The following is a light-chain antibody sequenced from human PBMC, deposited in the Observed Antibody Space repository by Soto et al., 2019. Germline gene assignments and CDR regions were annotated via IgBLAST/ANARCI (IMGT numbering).Light chain of an antibody. J-gene: IGLJ2*01. Sequence: QSALTQPPSASGSPGQSVTISGTGTSSDLGAYDYVSWYQQHPGKAPKLMIYEVNKRTSGVPDGFSGSKSGNTSALTFTGLQSEEEADYYCSSYAGSNNLIFGGGTKVTV. CDR1: SSDLGAYDY. CDR2: EVN. CDR3: SSYAGSNNLI. V-gene: IGLV2-8*01.